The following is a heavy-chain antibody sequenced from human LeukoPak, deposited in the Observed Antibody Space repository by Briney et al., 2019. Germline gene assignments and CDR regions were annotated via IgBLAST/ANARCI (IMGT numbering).Heavy chain of an antibody. J-gene: IGHJ5*01. CDR3: VKDRPNYFGWNGHYYTRNGDS. CDR2: ITSISDGT. CDR1: GFTFNIYA. Sequence: GGSLRLSCTASGFTFNIYAMSWVRQTPGEGLEWVSSITSISDGTFYADSVKGRFTISRDNSKSTLYLQMNSLRAEDTALYYCVKDRPNYFGWNGHYYTRNGDSWGQGTLVTVSS. D-gene: IGHD3-10*01. V-gene: IGHV3-23*01.